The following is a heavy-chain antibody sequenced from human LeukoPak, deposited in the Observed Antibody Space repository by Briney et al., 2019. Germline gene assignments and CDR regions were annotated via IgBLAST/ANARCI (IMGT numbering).Heavy chain of an antibody. D-gene: IGHD4-17*01. V-gene: IGHV3-21*04. Sequence: GGSLRLSCAASGFTFSSYSMNWVRQAPGKGLEWVSSISSSSSYIYYADSVKGRFTISRDNAKNSLYLQMNSLRAEDTAMYYCARFLGVTVTTTRYYDYWGQGSLVTVSS. CDR1: GFTFSSYS. CDR3: ARFLGVTVTTTRYYDY. CDR2: ISSSSSYI. J-gene: IGHJ4*02.